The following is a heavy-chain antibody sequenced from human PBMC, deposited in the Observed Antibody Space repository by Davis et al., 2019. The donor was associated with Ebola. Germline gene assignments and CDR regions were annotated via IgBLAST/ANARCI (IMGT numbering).Heavy chain of an antibody. CDR3: ARGSVGTAFRAFDI. CDR1: GFTFSNAW. Sequence: PGGSLRLSCAASGFTFSNAWMSWVRQAPGKGLEWVGRIKSKTDGGTTDYAAPVKGRFTISRDDSENSHYPQMNSLKTEDTAVYYCARGSVGTAFRAFDIWGQGTMVTVSS. V-gene: IGHV3-15*01. J-gene: IGHJ3*02. D-gene: IGHD5-18*01. CDR2: IKSKTDGGTT.